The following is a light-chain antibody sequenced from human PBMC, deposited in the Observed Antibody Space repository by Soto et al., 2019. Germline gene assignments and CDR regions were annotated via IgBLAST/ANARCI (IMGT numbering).Light chain of an antibody. CDR1: SSNIGSNT. V-gene: IGLV1-44*01. CDR2: SNN. Sequence: QSVLTQPPSASGTPGQRVTISCSGSSSNIGSNTVNWYQQLPGTAPTLLIYSNNQRPSGVPDRFSGSKSGTSASLAVNGLQSEDEADYYCATWDDSLNGSGVFGTGTKLTVL. CDR3: ATWDDSLNGSGV. J-gene: IGLJ1*01.